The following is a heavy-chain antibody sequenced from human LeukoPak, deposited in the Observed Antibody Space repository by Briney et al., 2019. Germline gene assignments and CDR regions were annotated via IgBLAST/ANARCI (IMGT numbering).Heavy chain of an antibody. Sequence: PGGSLRLSCAASGFIFSSYEMSWVRQAPGKGLEWVSYISRSSSNIYYADSVKGRFTISRDNAKNSLYLQMNSLRAEDTAVYYCARVGAIDGSGSYYFAFDYWGQGTLVTVSS. CDR3: ARVGAIDGSGSYYFAFDY. CDR1: GFIFSSYE. CDR2: ISRSSSNI. D-gene: IGHD3-10*01. V-gene: IGHV3-48*03. J-gene: IGHJ4*02.